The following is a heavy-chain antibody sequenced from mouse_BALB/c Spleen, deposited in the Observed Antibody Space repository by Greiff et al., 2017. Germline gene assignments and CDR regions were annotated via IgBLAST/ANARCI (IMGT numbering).Heavy chain of an antibody. V-gene: IGHV1S81*02. D-gene: IGHD1-1*01. CDR2: INPSNGGT. Sequence: VQLQESGAELVKPGASVKLSCKASGYTFTSYYMYWVKQRPGQGLEWIGEINPSNGGTNFNEKFKSKATLTVDKSSSTAYMQLSSLTSEDSAVYYCTRVDNYGAWFAYWGQGTLVTVSA. CDR3: TRVDNYGAWFAY. J-gene: IGHJ3*01. CDR1: GYTFTSYY.